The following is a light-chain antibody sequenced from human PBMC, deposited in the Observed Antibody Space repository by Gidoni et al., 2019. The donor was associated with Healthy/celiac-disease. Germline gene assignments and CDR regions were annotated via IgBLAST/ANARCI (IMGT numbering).Light chain of an antibody. V-gene: IGKV3-11*01. CDR1: QSVSSY. CDR2: DAS. Sequence: EFFLPHSPATLPLPPGERATLSCGASQSVSSYLAWYQQKPGQAPRPLIYDASNRATGIPARCRGSGSGTDFTLTISSLEPEDFAVYYCQQRSNWPPRTFXQXTKLEIK. CDR3: QQRSNWPPRT. J-gene: IGKJ2*01.